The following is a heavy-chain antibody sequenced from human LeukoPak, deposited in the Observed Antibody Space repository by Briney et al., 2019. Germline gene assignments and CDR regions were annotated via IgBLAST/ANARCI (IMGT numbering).Heavy chain of an antibody. CDR1: GFTFSSYA. J-gene: IGHJ4*02. Sequence: GGSLRLSCAASGFTFSSYAMSSVRQAPGKGLEWVSAISGSGGSTYYADSVKGRFTISRDNSKNTLYLQMNSLRAEDTAVYYCAKDGVPAPSALVVVITGRFDYWGQGTLVTVSS. V-gene: IGHV3-23*01. D-gene: IGHD3-22*01. CDR2: ISGSGGST. CDR3: AKDGVPAPSALVVVITGRFDY.